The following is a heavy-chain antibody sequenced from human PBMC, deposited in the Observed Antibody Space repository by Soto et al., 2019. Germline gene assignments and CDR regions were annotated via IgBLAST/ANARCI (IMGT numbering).Heavy chain of an antibody. CDR3: AQSAYYYDSSGYRFYCDC. CDR1: GFSLSTRGLG. V-gene: IGHV2-5*01. D-gene: IGHD3-22*01. J-gene: IGHJ4*02. Sequence: SGPTLVNPTQTLTLTCTFSGFSLSTRGLGVGWIRQPPGNSLEWLALIYWNDDKRYSPSLKRRLTITKDTYKKQVVLKMTNMDPVDTATYYCAQSAYYYDSSGYRFYCDCWGKGTLVNVSS. CDR2: IYWNDDK.